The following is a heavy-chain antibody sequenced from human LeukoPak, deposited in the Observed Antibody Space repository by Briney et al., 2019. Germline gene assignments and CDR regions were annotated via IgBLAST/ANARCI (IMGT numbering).Heavy chain of an antibody. J-gene: IGHJ4*02. D-gene: IGHD6-13*01. CDR1: GFTFSDYY. Sequence: GGSLRLSCAVSGFTFSDYYMSWIRQAPGKGLEWGSYISSSGSTIYYADSVKGRFTISRDNAKNSLYLQMNSLRAEDTAVYYCARARYSSSWYDYWGQGTLVTVSS. CDR2: ISSSGSTI. CDR3: ARARYSSSWYDY. V-gene: IGHV3-11*01.